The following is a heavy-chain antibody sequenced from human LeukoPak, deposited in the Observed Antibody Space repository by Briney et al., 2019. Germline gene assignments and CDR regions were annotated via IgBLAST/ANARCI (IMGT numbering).Heavy chain of an antibody. CDR2: IYPDDSDT. CDR1: GYSFTKYW. D-gene: IGHD1-14*01. J-gene: IGHJ4*02. CDR3: ARLSETGGTSFDY. Sequence: GESLKISCKGSGYSFTKYWIGWVRQMPGKGLEWMGIIYPDDSDTRYSPSFQGQVTISVDKSISSAFLQWSSLEASDTAIYYCARLSETGGTSFDYWGPGTLITVSS. V-gene: IGHV5-51*01.